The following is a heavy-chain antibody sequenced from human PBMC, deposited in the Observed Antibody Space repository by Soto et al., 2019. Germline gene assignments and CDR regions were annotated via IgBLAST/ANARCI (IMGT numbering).Heavy chain of an antibody. CDR1: GGTFSSYS. Sequence: SVKVSCKASGGTFSSYSISWVRQAPGQGLEWMGGIIPIFGTANYAQKFQGRVTITADESTSTAYMELSSLRSEDTAVYYCARTPITMVAWFDYWGQGTLVTVSS. D-gene: IGHD3-10*01. CDR2: IIPIFGTA. V-gene: IGHV1-69*13. CDR3: ARTPITMVAWFDY. J-gene: IGHJ4*02.